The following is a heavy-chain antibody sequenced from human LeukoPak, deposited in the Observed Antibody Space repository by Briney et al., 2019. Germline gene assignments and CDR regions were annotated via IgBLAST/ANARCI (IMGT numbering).Heavy chain of an antibody. CDR2: MNPNSGNT. J-gene: IGHJ3*02. V-gene: IGHV1-8*03. Sequence: APVKVSCKASGYTFTSYDINWVRQATGQGLEWMGWMNPNSGNTGYAQKFQGRVTITRNTSISTAYMELSSLRSEDTAVYYCARGHIVVNDAFDIWGQGTMVTVSS. CDR1: GYTFTSYD. D-gene: IGHD2-15*01. CDR3: ARGHIVVNDAFDI.